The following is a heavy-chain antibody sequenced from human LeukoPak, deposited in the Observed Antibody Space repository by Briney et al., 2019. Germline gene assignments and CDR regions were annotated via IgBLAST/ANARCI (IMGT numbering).Heavy chain of an antibody. D-gene: IGHD1-26*01. CDR3: ARAEVGATCDY. Sequence: GRSLRLSCAASGFTFSSYAMHWVRQAPGKGLEWVAVISYDGSNKYYADSVKGRFTISRDNSKNTLYLQMSSLRAEDTAVYYCARAEVGATCDYWGQGTLVTVSS. V-gene: IGHV3-30-3*01. CDR2: ISYDGSNK. J-gene: IGHJ4*02. CDR1: GFTFSSYA.